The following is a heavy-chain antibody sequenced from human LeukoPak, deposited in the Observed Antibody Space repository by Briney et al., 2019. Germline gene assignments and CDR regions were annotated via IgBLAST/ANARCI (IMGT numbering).Heavy chain of an antibody. CDR1: GFTFSDYY. CDR2: ISSSGSTI. CDR3: AKLRLALTDSSGYYYFDY. V-gene: IGHV3-11*01. J-gene: IGHJ4*02. D-gene: IGHD3-22*01. Sequence: GGSLRLSCAASGFTFSDYYMSWIRQAPGKGLEWVSYISSSGSTIYYADSVKGRFTFSRDNAKNSLYLQMNSLRAEDTAVYYCAKLRLALTDSSGYYYFDYWGQGTLVTVSS.